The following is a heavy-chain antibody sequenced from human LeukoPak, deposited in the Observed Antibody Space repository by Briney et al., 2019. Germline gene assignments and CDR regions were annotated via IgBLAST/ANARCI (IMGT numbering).Heavy chain of an antibody. V-gene: IGHV3-23*01. Sequence: GGSLRLSCAASGFTFSSYAMSWVRQAPGKGLEWVSAISGSGGSTYYADSVKGRFTISRDNSKNTLYLQMNSLRAEDTAVYYCAKVTVVAPQSAGFDYWGQGTLVTVSS. CDR3: AKVTVVAPQSAGFDY. J-gene: IGHJ4*02. CDR1: GFTFSSYA. CDR2: ISGSGGST. D-gene: IGHD4-23*01.